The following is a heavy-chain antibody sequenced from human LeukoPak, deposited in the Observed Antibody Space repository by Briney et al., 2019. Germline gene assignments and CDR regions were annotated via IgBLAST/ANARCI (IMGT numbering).Heavy chain of an antibody. CDR2: IYHSGST. V-gene: IGHV4-30-2*01. J-gene: IGHJ4*02. D-gene: IGHD5-18*01. CDR3: ARVIVTAMVTKFDS. Sequence: MASETLSLTCAVSGGSISSGGYPWSWIRQPPGKGLEWIGYIYHSGSTYYNPSLKSRVTISVDRSKNQFFLKLSSVTAADTALYYCARVIVTAMVTKFDSWGQGTLVTVSS. CDR1: GGSISSGGYP.